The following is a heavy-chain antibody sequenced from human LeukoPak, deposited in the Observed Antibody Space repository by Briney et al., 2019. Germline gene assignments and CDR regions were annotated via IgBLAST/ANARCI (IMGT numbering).Heavy chain of an antibody. CDR1: GGSISSGGYS. V-gene: IGHV4-30-2*01. CDR2: IYHSGST. J-gene: IGHJ6*02. D-gene: IGHD1-7*01. Sequence: SQTLSLTCAVSGGSISSGGYSWSWIRQPPGKGLEWIGYIYHSGSTYYNPSLKSRVTISVDRSKNQFSLKLSSVTAADTAVYYCARHVSETGTTVYYYGMDVWGQGTTVTVSS. CDR3: ARHVSETGTTVYYYGMDV.